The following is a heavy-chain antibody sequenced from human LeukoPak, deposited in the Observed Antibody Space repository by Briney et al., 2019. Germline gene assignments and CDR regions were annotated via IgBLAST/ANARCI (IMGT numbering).Heavy chain of an antibody. CDR2: IKQDGSIK. CDR3: ARDRDDGGFEY. CDR1: GFTFSNYW. Sequence: TGGSLRLSCAASGFTFSNYWMSWVRQAPEKGLEWVANIKQDGSIKQYVDSMKGRFTISRDNAKNSLYLQINSLRVEDTAVYYCARDRDDGGFEYWGQGTLVTVSS. D-gene: IGHD4-23*01. V-gene: IGHV3-7*01. J-gene: IGHJ4*02.